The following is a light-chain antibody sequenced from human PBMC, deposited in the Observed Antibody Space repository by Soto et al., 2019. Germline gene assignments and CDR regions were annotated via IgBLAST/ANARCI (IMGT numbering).Light chain of an antibody. J-gene: IGKJ1*01. CDR3: QQYTNTNNPWM. CDR1: QTISTW. Sequence: DIQVTQSPPTLSASVGDRVTITCRASQTISTWMAWYQQKTGKAPKLLVYDASTLQSGVASRLSGSGSGKEFTLIISGLQTDDSATYYCQQYTNTNNPWMFGQGTKVDIK. CDR2: DAS. V-gene: IGKV1-5*01.